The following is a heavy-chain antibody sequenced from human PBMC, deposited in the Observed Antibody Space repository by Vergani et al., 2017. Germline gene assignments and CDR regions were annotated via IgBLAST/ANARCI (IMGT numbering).Heavy chain of an antibody. CDR3: ARPLRGGAYDV. D-gene: IGHD3-16*01. CDR1: GDRIGATEYY. CDR2: IQHTARA. V-gene: IGHV4-39*01. J-gene: IGHJ4*02. Sequence: QVQLQESGPGLVKPSETLSLTCTVSGDRIGATEYYWGWVRQPPGKGLEGIGSIQHTARASYNPSLKRRLTMSVDTSKNHFFLYLRSMTATDTAVYYCARPLRGGAYDVWGQGSLVTVSS.